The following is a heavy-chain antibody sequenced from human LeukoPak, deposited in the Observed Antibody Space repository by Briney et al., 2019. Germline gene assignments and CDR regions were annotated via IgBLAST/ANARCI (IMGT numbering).Heavy chain of an antibody. Sequence: EASVKVSCKASGGTFSSYAISWVRQAPGQGLEWMGGIIPIFGTANYAQKFQGRVTITADESTSTAYMELSSLRSEDTAVYYCARDLQSYIVVVLAASLLGYWGQGTLVTVSS. CDR3: ARDLQSYIVVVLAASLLGY. CDR1: GGTFSSYA. J-gene: IGHJ4*02. D-gene: IGHD2-2*01. V-gene: IGHV1-69*13. CDR2: IIPIFGTA.